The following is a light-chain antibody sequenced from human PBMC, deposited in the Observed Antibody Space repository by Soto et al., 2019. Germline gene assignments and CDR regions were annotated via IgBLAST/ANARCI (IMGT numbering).Light chain of an antibody. Sequence: DIQMTQSPSSVSASVGDRVTITCRASQGIDSWLAWYQQKPGKAPKILIYSASTLQSGVPSRFSGSGSGKDLTLTISSLQPEDFATYCQRYNNWPLTFGGGTKVDIK. CDR2: SAS. V-gene: IGKV1-12*01. J-gene: IGKJ4*01. CDR3: RYNNWPLT. CDR1: QGIDSW.